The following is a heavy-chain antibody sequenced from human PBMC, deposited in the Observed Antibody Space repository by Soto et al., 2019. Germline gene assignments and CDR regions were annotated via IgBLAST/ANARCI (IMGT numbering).Heavy chain of an antibody. D-gene: IGHD3-9*01. CDR1: GFTFSSYW. J-gene: IGHJ4*02. V-gene: IGHV3-74*01. CDR2: INSDGSST. Sequence: GGSLRLSCAASGFTFSSYWMHWVRQAPGKGLVWVSRINSDGSSTSYADSVKGRFTISRDNAKNTLYLRMNSLRAEDTAVYYCARDYYDILTGYYNYFDYWGQGTLVTVSS. CDR3: ARDYYDILTGYYNYFDY.